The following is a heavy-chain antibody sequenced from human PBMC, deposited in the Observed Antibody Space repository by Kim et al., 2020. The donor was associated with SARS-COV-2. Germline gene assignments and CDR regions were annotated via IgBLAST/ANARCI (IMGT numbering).Heavy chain of an antibody. V-gene: IGHV3-23*01. D-gene: IGHD6-13*01. J-gene: IGHJ6*02. CDR3: AKEKVRTGYSSSWTGYYYGMDV. CDR1: GFTFSSYA. Sequence: GGSLRLSCAASGFTFSSYAMSWVRQAPGKGLEWVSAISGSGGSTYYADSVKGRFTISRDNSKNTLYLQMNSLRAEDTAVYYCAKEKVRTGYSSSWTGYYYGMDVWGQGTTVTVSS. CDR2: ISGSGGST.